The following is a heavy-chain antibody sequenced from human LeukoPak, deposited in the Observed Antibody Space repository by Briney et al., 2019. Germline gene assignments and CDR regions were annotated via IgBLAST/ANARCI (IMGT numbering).Heavy chain of an antibody. V-gene: IGHV3-21*01. CDR2: ISSSSSYI. CDR3: ARAPLLAAAGNFDY. Sequence: PGGSLRLSCAASGFTFSSYSMNWFRQAPGKGLEWVSSISSSSSYIYYADSVKGRFTISRDNAKNSLYLQMNSLRAEDTAVYYCARAPLLAAAGNFDYWGQGTLVTVSS. D-gene: IGHD6-13*01. J-gene: IGHJ4*02. CDR1: GFTFSSYS.